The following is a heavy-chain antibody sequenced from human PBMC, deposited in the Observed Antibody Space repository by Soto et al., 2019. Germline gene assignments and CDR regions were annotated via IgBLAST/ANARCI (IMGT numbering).Heavy chain of an antibody. D-gene: IGHD3-16*01. CDR3: AGCYGSGHYGMYV. Sequence: QVQLVQSGAEVKKPGTSVKVSCKASGYIFSNYDISWVRQAPGQGLEWMGWFSTHNGNANDAQKVQGRVTMTTDTSTGTGYMELRSLRADGTAVYYCAGCYGSGHYGMYVWGPGTTGTVSS. CDR2: FSTHNGNA. V-gene: IGHV1-18*01. CDR1: GYIFSNYD. J-gene: IGHJ6*02.